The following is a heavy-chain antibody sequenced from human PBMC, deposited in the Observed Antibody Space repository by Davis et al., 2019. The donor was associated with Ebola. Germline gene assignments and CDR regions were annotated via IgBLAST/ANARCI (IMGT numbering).Heavy chain of an antibody. Sequence: GGSLRLSCAAPGFMFRSYGMHWVRHAPGKGLEWVAFIRYDGSNKYHADSVKGRFTISRDNAKNTLHLQMNSLRAEDTDVYYCAKDTGIVGATDYFDYWGQGTLVTVSS. D-gene: IGHD1-26*01. CDR3: AKDTGIVGATDYFDY. CDR2: IRYDGSNK. J-gene: IGHJ4*02. V-gene: IGHV3-30*02. CDR1: GFMFRSYG.